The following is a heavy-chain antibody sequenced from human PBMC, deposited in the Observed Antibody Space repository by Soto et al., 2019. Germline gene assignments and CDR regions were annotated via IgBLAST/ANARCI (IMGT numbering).Heavy chain of an antibody. J-gene: IGHJ3*01. Sequence: VESGGELVRPGGSLRLSCSASGFTLSNYWMHWLRQVPGTGPVWVARMNGEGTSTDYADSVKGRFSISRDTAKNTLYPQMTSLTVEYTALYYCARVHPSRLGAFDFGGQGTLVTVSS. V-gene: IGHV3-74*01. CDR2: MNGEGTST. CDR1: GFTLSNYW. D-gene: IGHD2-21*01. CDR3: ARVHPSRLGAFDF.